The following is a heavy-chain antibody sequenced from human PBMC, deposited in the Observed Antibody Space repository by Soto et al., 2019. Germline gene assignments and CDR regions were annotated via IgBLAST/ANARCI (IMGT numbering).Heavy chain of an antibody. D-gene: IGHD5-18*01. CDR3: ARDFEGSYGYGPFEY. Sequence: EVQLVESGGGLVQPGGSLRLSCAASGFTFSRYWMTWVCQAPRKGLEWVANIKQDGSEKYYVDSVKGRFTISRDNAKSSVHLQMNSLRPEDTAVYYCARDFEGSYGYGPFEYWGQGTLVTVSS. J-gene: IGHJ4*02. CDR2: IKQDGSEK. CDR1: GFTFSRYW. V-gene: IGHV3-7*03.